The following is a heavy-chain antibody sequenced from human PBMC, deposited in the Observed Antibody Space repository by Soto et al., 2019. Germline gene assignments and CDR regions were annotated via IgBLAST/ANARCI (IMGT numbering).Heavy chain of an antibody. V-gene: IGHV3-33*01. J-gene: IGHJ4*02. D-gene: IGHD6-13*01. CDR1: GFTFSSYG. CDR2: IWYDGSNK. CDR3: AREGGASSSPITYYFDY. Sequence: PGGSLRLSCAASGFTFSSYGMHWVRQAPGKGLEWVAVIWYDGSNKYYADSVKGRFTISRDNSKNTLYLQMNSLRAEDTAVYYCAREGGASSSPITYYFDYWGQGTLVTVSS.